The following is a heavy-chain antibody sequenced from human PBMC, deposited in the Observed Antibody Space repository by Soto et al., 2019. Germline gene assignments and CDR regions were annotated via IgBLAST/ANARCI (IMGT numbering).Heavy chain of an antibody. Sequence: ASVKVSCKASGYTFTSYYMHWVRQAPGQGLEWMGIINPSGGSTSYAQKFQGRVTMTRDTSTSTVYMELSSLRSEDTAVYYCARERITMIGGYYYYGMDVWGQVTTVTVSS. CDR3: ARERITMIGGYYYYGMDV. V-gene: IGHV1-46*01. J-gene: IGHJ6*02. D-gene: IGHD3-22*01. CDR1: GYTFTSYY. CDR2: INPSGGST.